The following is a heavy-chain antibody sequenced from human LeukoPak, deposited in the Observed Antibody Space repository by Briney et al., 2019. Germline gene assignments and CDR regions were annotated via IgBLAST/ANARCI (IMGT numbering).Heavy chain of an antibody. CDR1: GGSISSGGYY. D-gene: IGHD1-26*01. J-gene: IGHJ4*02. Sequence: SQTLSLTCTVSGGSISSGGYYWSWIRQPAGKGLEWIGRIYTSGSTNYNPSLKSRVTISVDTSKNQFSLKLSSVTAADTAVYYCARGVLSGSYGGWGQGTLVTVSS. CDR3: ARGVLSGSYGG. V-gene: IGHV4-61*02. CDR2: IYTSGST.